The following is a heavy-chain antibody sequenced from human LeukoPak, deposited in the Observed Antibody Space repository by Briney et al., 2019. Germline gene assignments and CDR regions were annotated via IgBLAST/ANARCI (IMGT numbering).Heavy chain of an antibody. CDR3: ARARTRDGYNY. CDR1: GGSFSGYY. Sequence: SETLSLTCAVYGGSFSGYYWSWIRQPPGKGLEWIGYISYSGSTNYNPSLKSRVTISVDTSKNQFSLKLSSVTAADTAVYYCARARTRDGYNYWGQGTLVTVSS. D-gene: IGHD5-24*01. CDR2: ISYSGST. V-gene: IGHV4-59*12. J-gene: IGHJ4*02.